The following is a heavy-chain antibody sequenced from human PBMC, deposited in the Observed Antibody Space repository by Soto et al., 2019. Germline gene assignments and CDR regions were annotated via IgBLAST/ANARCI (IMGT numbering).Heavy chain of an antibody. Sequence: GESLKISCKGSGYSFTSYWISWVRQMPGKGLEWMGRIDPSDSYTNYSPSFQGHVTISADKSISTAYLQWSSLKASDTAMYYCARPWYISSSGPVPNYYYYYGMDVWGQGTTVTVSS. CDR3: ARPWYISSSGPVPNYYYYYGMDV. CDR1: GYSFTSYW. V-gene: IGHV5-10-1*01. J-gene: IGHJ6*02. D-gene: IGHD6-6*01. CDR2: IDPSDSYT.